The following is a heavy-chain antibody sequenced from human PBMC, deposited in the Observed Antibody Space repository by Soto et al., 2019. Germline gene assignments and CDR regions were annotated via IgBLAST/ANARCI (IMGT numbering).Heavy chain of an antibody. CDR3: ARGRGGGFDY. V-gene: IGHV1-69*02. CDR2: IIPIIGIA. Sequence: QVQLVQSGAEVKKPGSSVKVSCKASGGTFSSYIISWVRQAPGQGPEWMGRIIPIIGIANYAQKFKGTVTITADKSPSTAHMEQSSLRGDDTAVYYCARGRGGGFDYCVQGTLVTVSS. CDR1: GGTFSSYI. J-gene: IGHJ4*02.